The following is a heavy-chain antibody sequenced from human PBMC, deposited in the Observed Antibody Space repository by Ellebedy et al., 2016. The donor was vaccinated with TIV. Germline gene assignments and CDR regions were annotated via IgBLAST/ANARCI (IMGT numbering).Heavy chain of an antibody. Sequence: GGSLRLSXAASGFTFSNYAMSWVRQAPGKRLEWVSGISASGVVTYYVDSVKGRFTISRDNSKNTLFLQMNSLRAEDTAVYYCSRGRDIERDSSGYYLGAAGFWGQGTLVTVSS. CDR2: ISASGVVT. D-gene: IGHD3-22*01. V-gene: IGHV3-23*01. CDR3: SRGRDIERDSSGYYLGAAGF. J-gene: IGHJ4*02. CDR1: GFTFSNYA.